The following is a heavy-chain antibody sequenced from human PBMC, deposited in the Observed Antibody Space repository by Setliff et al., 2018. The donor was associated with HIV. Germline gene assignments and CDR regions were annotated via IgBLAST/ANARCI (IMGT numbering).Heavy chain of an antibody. Sequence: LRLSCAASGFTFSSYASGWVRQAPGKGLEWVSAISGSGGSTYYADSVKGRFTISSDNSKNTLYLQMNSLRAEDTAVYYCAKDMYKYGHNWFDPWGQGTLVTVSS. V-gene: IGHV3-23*01. CDR1: GFTFSSYA. D-gene: IGHD2-8*01. CDR3: AKDMYKYGHNWFDP. J-gene: IGHJ5*02. CDR2: ISGSGGST.